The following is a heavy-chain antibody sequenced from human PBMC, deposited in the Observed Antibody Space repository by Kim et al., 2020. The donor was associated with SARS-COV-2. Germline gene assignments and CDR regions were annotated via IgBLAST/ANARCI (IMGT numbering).Heavy chain of an antibody. V-gene: IGHV3-21*01. J-gene: IGHJ4*02. Sequence: ASSVKGRFTISRDNATNSLYLQMNSLRVEDTAVYYCARDLGYSYGFAFDYWGQGTLVTVSS. CDR3: ARDLGYSYGFAFDY. D-gene: IGHD5-18*01.